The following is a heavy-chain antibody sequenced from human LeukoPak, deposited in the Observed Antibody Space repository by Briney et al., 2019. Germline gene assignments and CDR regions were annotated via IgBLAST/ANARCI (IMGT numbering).Heavy chain of an antibody. CDR3: ARGPPHITMVRGVIGYYMDV. D-gene: IGHD3-10*01. Sequence: PSETLSLTCAVYGGSFSGYYWSWIRQPPGKGLEWIGEINHSGSTNYNPSLKSRVTISVDTSKNQFSLKLSSVTAADTAVYYCARGPPHITMVRGVIGYYMDVWGKGTTVTVSS. V-gene: IGHV4-34*01. J-gene: IGHJ6*03. CDR2: INHSGST. CDR1: GGSFSGYY.